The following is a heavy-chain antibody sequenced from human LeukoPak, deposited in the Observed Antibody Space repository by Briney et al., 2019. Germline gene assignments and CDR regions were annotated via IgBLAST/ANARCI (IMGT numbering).Heavy chain of an antibody. CDR2: IIPIFGTA. CDR1: GYTFTSYY. J-gene: IGHJ6*02. Sequence: SVKVSCKASGYTFTSYYMHWVRQAPGQGLEWMGGIIPIFGTANYAQKFQGRVTITADESTSTAYMELSSLRSEDTAVYYCAREYPTTLGTYYYYGMDVWGQGTTVTVSS. V-gene: IGHV1-69*13. CDR3: AREYPTTLGTYYYYGMDV. D-gene: IGHD1-1*01.